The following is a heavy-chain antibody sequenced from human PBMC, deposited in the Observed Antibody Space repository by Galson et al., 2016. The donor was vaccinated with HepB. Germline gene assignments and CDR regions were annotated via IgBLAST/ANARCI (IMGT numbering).Heavy chain of an antibody. CDR1: GFTSSNSA. V-gene: IGHV3-23*01. CDR2: LSDGGDTT. D-gene: IGHD6-13*01. J-gene: IGHJ4*02. Sequence: SLRLSCAASGFTSSNSAMTWVRQAPGKGLEWMSTLSDGGDTTYYADSVKGRFTVSRDTSRNTLYLQMNSLRVDDTALYYCAKGGLSSRWASSWGQGTLVTVSS. CDR3: AKGGLSSRWASS.